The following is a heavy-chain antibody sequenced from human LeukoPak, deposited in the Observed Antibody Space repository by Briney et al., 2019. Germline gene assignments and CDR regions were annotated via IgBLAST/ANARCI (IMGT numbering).Heavy chain of an antibody. V-gene: IGHV4-4*02. CDR3: ASPSGASTW. J-gene: IGHJ4*02. Sequence: SETLSLTCAVSGASISSGPWWSWVRQPPGKGLEWIGDIFHSGSSNYNPSLKSRVTISIDKSKNQFSLKLTSVTAADTAVYYCASPSGASTWWGQGTLVTVSS. CDR1: GASISSGPW. D-gene: IGHD2-15*01. CDR2: IFHSGSS.